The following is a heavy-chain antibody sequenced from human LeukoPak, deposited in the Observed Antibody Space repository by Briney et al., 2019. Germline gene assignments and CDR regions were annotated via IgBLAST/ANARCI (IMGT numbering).Heavy chain of an antibody. V-gene: IGHV3-48*03. J-gene: IGHJ4*02. CDR1: GFLFSSHE. D-gene: IGHD2-2*01. CDR2: ISSSGSAI. CDR3: ARAALYCSSTSCIFDY. Sequence: QPGGSLRLSCAASGFLFSSHEMNWVRQAPGKGPEWVSYISSSGSAIYYADSVKGRFTISRDNAKNSLYLQMNSLRAEDTAVYYCARAALYCSSTSCIFDYWGQGTLVTVSS.